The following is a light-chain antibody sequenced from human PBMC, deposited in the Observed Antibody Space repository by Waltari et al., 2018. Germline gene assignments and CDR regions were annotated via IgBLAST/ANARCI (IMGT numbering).Light chain of an antibody. V-gene: IGKV2-28*01. Sequence: MVMTQSPLSLPVSLGEPASTSCRSSQSLLHSSGYPFLDWYLQKPGQSPQLLIYLVSNRASGVPDRFSGSGSGTDFTLKISRVEAEDVGVYYCMQARQTPWTFGQGTKVEIK. CDR3: MQARQTPWT. CDR2: LVS. J-gene: IGKJ1*01. CDR1: QSLLHSSGYPF.